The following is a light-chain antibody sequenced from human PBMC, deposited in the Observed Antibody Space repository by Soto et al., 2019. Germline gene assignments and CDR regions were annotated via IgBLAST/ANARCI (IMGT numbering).Light chain of an antibody. V-gene: IGKV3-20*01. J-gene: IGKJ4*01. Sequence: EIVLTQSPGTLSLSPGERATLSCRASQSVSSSYLAWYQQKPGQAPRLLIYGASSRATGLPDRFSGSGSGKDFPLTISRLEHEDFAVYYCQQYGSSPTFGGGTKVEIK. CDR2: GAS. CDR1: QSVSSSY. CDR3: QQYGSSPT.